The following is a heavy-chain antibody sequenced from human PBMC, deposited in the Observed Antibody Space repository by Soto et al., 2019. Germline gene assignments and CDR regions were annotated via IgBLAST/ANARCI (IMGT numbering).Heavy chain of an antibody. CDR2: ISYDGSNK. J-gene: IGHJ6*02. Sequence: QVQLVESGGGGVQPGRSLRLSCADSGFTFSSYAMHWVRQAPGKGLEWVAGISYDGSNKYYADSVKGRFTISRDNSKNTLYLQMNSLRAEDTAVYYCARDLIVVVTAIHVDYYYGMDVWGQGTTVTVSS. D-gene: IGHD2-21*02. CDR1: GFTFSSYA. CDR3: ARDLIVVVTAIHVDYYYGMDV. V-gene: IGHV3-30-3*01.